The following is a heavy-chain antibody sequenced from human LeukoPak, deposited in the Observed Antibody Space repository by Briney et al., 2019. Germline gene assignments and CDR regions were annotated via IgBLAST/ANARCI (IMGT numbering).Heavy chain of an antibody. CDR2: INPNSGGT. D-gene: IGHD6-19*01. V-gene: IGHV1-2*02. J-gene: IGHJ4*02. CDR1: GYTFTGYY. CDR3: ARDVFSGWIGEDPFYFDY. Sequence: ASVKVSCKASGYTFTGYYMHWVRQAPGQGLEWMGWINPNSGGTNYAQKFQGRVTMTRDTSISTAYMGLSRLRSDDTAVYYCARDVFSGWIGEDPFYFDYWGQGTLVTVSS.